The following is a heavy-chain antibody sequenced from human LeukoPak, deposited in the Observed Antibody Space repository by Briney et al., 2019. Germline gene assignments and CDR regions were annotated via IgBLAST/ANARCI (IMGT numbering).Heavy chain of an antibody. CDR1: GGSISSRSYY. Sequence: SETLSLTCTVSGGSISSRSYYWGWIRQPPWKGLEWIGNIYYSGTTYYNPSLKSRVTISVDTSKNQFSLKMRSVTAADTAVYFCARLDSRGPEDYWGQGTLVTVSS. CDR3: ARLDSRGPEDY. J-gene: IGHJ4*02. CDR2: IYYSGTT. D-gene: IGHD3-22*01. V-gene: IGHV4-39*01.